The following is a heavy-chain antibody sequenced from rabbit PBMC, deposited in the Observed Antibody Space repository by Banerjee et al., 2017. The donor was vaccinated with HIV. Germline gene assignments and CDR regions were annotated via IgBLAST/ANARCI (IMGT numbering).Heavy chain of an antibody. J-gene: IGHJ6*01. D-gene: IGHD7-1*01. V-gene: IGHV1S40*01. CDR2: IYAGNSDYV. CDR1: GFSFSSGYY. CDR3: ARGSGGSAGIAPYDMDL. Sequence: QQLEEAGGGLVKPGASLTLTCTASGFSFSSGYYMYWVRQAPGKGLEWIACIYAGNSDYVHYASWARGRFTISKTSSTTVTLQMTSLTAADTATYFCARGSGGSAGIAPYDMDLWGPGTLVTVS.